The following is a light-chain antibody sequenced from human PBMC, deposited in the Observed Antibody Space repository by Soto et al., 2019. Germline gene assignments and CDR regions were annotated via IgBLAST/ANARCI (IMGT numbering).Light chain of an antibody. CDR1: KLGDKY. Sequence: SYELTQPPSVSVSSGQTASIPCSGDKLGDKYACWYQQKPGQSPVLVIYHDTKRPSGIPERFSGSNSGNTATLTISGTQAMDEADYYCQAWDSSTAVFGGGTKXTV. CDR3: QAWDSSTAV. V-gene: IGLV3-1*01. CDR2: HDT. J-gene: IGLJ2*01.